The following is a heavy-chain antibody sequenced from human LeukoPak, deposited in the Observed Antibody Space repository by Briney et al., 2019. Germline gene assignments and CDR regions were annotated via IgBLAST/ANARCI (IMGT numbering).Heavy chain of an antibody. CDR3: ARLGSYFDY. V-gene: IGHV4-59*08. Sequence: SETLSLTCTVSGGPISTYYWSWIRQSPGKELEWIGYIYYTGSTSYNPSLKSRVAISVDTSKNQFSLNLSSVTAADTAVYYCARLGSYFDYWGQGTQVTVSS. J-gene: IGHJ4*02. CDR2: IYYTGST. CDR1: GGPISTYY.